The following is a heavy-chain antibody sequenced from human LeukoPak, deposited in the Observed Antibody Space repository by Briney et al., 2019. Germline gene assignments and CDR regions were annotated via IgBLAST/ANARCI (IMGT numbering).Heavy chain of an antibody. Sequence: ASVKVSCKASGGTFSSYAISWVRQAPGQGLEWMGGIIPIVGTANYAQKFQGRVTITADESTSTAYMELSSLRSEDTAVYYCARGLDDSSGYYYASNDWYFDLWGRGTLVTVSS. J-gene: IGHJ2*01. D-gene: IGHD3-22*01. CDR3: ARGLDDSSGYYYASNDWYFDL. CDR2: IIPIVGTA. CDR1: GGTFSSYA. V-gene: IGHV1-69*13.